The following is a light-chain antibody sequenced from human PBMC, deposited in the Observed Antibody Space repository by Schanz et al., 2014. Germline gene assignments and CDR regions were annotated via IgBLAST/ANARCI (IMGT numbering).Light chain of an antibody. CDR1: SASVSTSHH. Sequence: QTVVTQEPSFSVSPGGTVTLTCGLNSASVSTSHHPSWYQQTPGQAPRTLIYNTNTRSSGVPDRFSGSILGRRAALTITGAQADDESDYYCVLYMGSGSWVFGGGTKLTVL. CDR2: NTN. J-gene: IGLJ3*02. CDR3: VLYMGSGSWV. V-gene: IGLV8-61*01.